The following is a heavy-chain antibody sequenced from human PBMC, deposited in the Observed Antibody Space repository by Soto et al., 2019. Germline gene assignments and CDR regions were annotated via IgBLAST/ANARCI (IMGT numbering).Heavy chain of an antibody. D-gene: IGHD3-22*01. J-gene: IGHJ4*02. CDR1: GYTFTTYG. CDR3: ARGPTDYYDNSGNYFLDY. Sequence: QVQLVQSGAEVKKPGASVKVSCKASGYTFTTYGMSWVRQAPGQGLDWMGWISTYNGNTKYAERRQGRVTMTSDTTTSTAYMELRSLRSFDTAVYYCARGPTDYYDNSGNYFLDYWGQGTLVTVSS. CDR2: ISTYNGNT. V-gene: IGHV1-18*01.